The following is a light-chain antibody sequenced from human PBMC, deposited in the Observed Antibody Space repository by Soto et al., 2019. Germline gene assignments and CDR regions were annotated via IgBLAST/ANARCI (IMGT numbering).Light chain of an antibody. Sequence: DIQMTQSPSSLSASVGDSVTITCRASQGINNYLAWYQQKPGKVPVLLIYSASTLKSGVPSRFSGRGAGTDFTLTISSLQPEDFATYYCQKYDRAPRTCGQETKVNIK. CDR2: SAS. J-gene: IGKJ1*01. V-gene: IGKV1-27*01. CDR3: QKYDRAPRT. CDR1: QGINNY.